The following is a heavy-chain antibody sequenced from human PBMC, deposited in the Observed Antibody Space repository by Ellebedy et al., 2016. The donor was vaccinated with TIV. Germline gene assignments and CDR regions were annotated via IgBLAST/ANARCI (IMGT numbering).Heavy chain of an antibody. Sequence: PGGSLRLSCAASGFTVSPNYMSWVRQAPGKGLEWVSVIYTGGTTVYADSVKCRFTISRDNSKNTVFLQMNSLSAEDPAVYYCARGRGYAYQGLNFDLWGQGTLVTVSS. J-gene: IGHJ4*02. CDR3: ARGRGYAYQGLNFDL. V-gene: IGHV3-53*01. D-gene: IGHD2-2*01. CDR2: IYTGGTT. CDR1: GFTVSPNY.